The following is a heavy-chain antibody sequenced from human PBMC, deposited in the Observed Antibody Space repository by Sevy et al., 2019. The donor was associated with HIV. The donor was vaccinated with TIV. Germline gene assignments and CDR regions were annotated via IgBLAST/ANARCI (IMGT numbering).Heavy chain of an antibody. CDR1: EFTFSSYA. V-gene: IGHV3-23*01. D-gene: IGHD2-15*01. Sequence: GGSLRLSCSASEFTFSSYAMSWVRQAPGKGLEWVSSISGSGRFTYYADFVEGRFIISRDNSKNTLSVQMNSLRAEDTAVYYRAKGFCSGATCPRDYYYYGMDVWGQGTTVTVSS. J-gene: IGHJ6*02. CDR3: AKGFCSGATCPRDYYYYGMDV. CDR2: ISGSGRFT.